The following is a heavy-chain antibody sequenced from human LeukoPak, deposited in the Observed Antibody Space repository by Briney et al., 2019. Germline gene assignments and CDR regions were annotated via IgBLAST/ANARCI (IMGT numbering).Heavy chain of an antibody. CDR1: GGSISSGGYY. CDR2: IYYSGST. CDR3: ARRRTSPEAFDV. J-gene: IGHJ3*01. Sequence: KSSETLSLTCTVSGGSISSGGYYWSWIRQHPGKGLEWIGYIYYSGSTYYNPSLKSRVTISVDTSKNQFSLKLSSVTAADTAVYYCARRRTSPEAFDVWGQGTMVTVSS. V-gene: IGHV4-31*03.